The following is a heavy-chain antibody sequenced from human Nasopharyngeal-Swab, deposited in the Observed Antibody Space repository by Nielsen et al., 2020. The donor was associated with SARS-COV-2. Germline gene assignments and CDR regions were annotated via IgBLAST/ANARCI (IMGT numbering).Heavy chain of an antibody. CDR3: ARSLFTAHYFDY. Sequence: SETLSLTCSVSGGSISLGGYYWSWIRQHPGKGLEWIGYISYSGSTNYNPSLKSRVTISVDTSKNQFSLKLSSVTAADTAVYYCARSLFTAHYFDYWGQGTLVTVSP. V-gene: IGHV4-61*08. CDR2: ISYSGST. J-gene: IGHJ4*02. CDR1: GGSISLGGYY.